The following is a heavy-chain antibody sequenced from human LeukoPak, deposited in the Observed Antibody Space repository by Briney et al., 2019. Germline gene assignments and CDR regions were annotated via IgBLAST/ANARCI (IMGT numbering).Heavy chain of an antibody. CDR2: ISSSGRTT. V-gene: IGHV3-48*03. J-gene: IGHJ4*02. CDR3: ARARYAAPVDY. CDR1: GFTFSTYE. D-gene: IGHD2-2*01. Sequence: QPGGSLRLSCAASGFTFSTYEMNWVRQAPGKGLEWVSYISSSGRTTYYADSVKGRFTISRDNAKNSLYLQMNSLRAEDTAVYYCARARYAAPVDYWGQGTLVTVSS.